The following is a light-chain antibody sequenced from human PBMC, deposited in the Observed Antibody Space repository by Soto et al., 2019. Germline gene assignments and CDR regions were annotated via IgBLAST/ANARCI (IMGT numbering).Light chain of an antibody. CDR3: SLYTSSSIVYV. CDR1: SSDVGGYNY. Sequence: QSELTQPASVSGSPGQSITISCTGTSSDVGGYNYVSWYQQHPGKAPKLMIYDVSNRPSGVSNRFSGSKSGNTASLTISGLQAEDEADYYCSLYTSSSIVYVFGTGTKVTVL. J-gene: IGLJ1*01. V-gene: IGLV2-14*01. CDR2: DVS.